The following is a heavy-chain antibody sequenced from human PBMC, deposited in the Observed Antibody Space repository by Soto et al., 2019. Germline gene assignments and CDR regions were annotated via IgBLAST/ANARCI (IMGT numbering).Heavy chain of an antibody. V-gene: IGHV4-34*01. Sequence: QVQLQQWGAGLLKPSETLSLTCAVYGGSFSGYYWSWIRQPPGKGLEWIGEINHSGSTNYNPSLTSRVTISVDTSKNQFSLKLSSVTAAATAVYYCARCRSGSSCYSVFTSCGLTFDSWGQGTLVTVSS. D-gene: IGHD2-15*01. CDR2: INHSGST. J-gene: IGHJ4*02. CDR3: ARCRSGSSCYSVFTSCGLTFDS. CDR1: GGSFSGYY.